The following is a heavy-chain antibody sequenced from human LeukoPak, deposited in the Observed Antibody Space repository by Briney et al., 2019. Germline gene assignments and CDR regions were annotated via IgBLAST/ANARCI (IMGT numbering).Heavy chain of an antibody. V-gene: IGHV5-51*01. J-gene: IGHJ6*03. CDR2: IYPGDSDT. Sequence: GESLKISXKGSGYSFTNYWIGWVRQRPGKGLEWMGIIYPGDSDTRYSPSFQGQVTISADKSISTAYLQWSSLKASDTAMYYCARSSIGYYYYYYMDVWGKGTTVTVSS. CDR1: GYSFTNYW. CDR3: ARSSIGYYYYYYMDV. D-gene: IGHD6-6*01.